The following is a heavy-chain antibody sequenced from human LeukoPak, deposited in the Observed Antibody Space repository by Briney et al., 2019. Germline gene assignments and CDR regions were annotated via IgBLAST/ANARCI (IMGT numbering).Heavy chain of an antibody. CDR2: IYYSGST. D-gene: IGHD3-3*01. CDR3: AGGHYDFWSGYSHFDY. Sequence: SETLSLTCAAYGGSFSGYYWSWIRQPPGKGLEWIGYIYYSGSTNYNPSLKSRVTISVDTSKNQFSLKLSSVTAADTAVYYCAGGHYDFWSGYSHFDYWGQGTLVTVSS. CDR1: GGSFSGYY. V-gene: IGHV4-59*01. J-gene: IGHJ4*02.